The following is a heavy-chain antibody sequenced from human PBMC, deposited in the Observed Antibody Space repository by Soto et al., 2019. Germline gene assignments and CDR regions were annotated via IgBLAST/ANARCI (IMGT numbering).Heavy chain of an antibody. Sequence: PGGSLRLSCAASGFTFSSYAMSWVRQAPGKGLEWVSAISGSGGSTHYADSVKGRFTISRDNSKNTLYLQMNSLSAEDTAKYYCASRIGYGYALAYWGQGALVTVSS. CDR1: GFTFSSYA. CDR3: ASRIGYGYALAY. D-gene: IGHD5-18*01. J-gene: IGHJ4*02. CDR2: ISGSGGST. V-gene: IGHV3-23*01.